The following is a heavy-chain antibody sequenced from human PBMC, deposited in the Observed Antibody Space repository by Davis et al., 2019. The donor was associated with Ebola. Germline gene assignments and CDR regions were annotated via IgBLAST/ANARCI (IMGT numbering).Heavy chain of an antibody. Sequence: PSETLSLTCAVSGGSISSSNWWSWVRQPPGKGLEWVSAISGSGGSTYYADSVKGRFTISRDNSKNTLYLQMNSLRAEDTAVYYCAKGPPLEWFDPWGQGTLVTVSS. V-gene: IGHV3-23*01. D-gene: IGHD3-3*01. J-gene: IGHJ5*02. CDR3: AKGPPLEWFDP. CDR2: ISGSGGST. CDR1: GGSISSSN.